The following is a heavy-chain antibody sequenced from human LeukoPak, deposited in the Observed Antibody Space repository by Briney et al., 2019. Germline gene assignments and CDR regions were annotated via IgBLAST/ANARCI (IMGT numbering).Heavy chain of an antibody. J-gene: IGHJ4*02. CDR2: ISGSGGST. V-gene: IGHV3-23*01. CDR1: GFTFSSYG. D-gene: IGHD5-18*01. Sequence: PGGSLRLSCAASGFTFSSYGMSWVRQAPGEGLEWVSAISGSGGSTYYADSVKGRFTISRDNSKNTLYLQMNSLRAEDTAVYYCAKDVRYSYGYDYWGQGTLVTVSS. CDR3: AKDVRYSYGYDY.